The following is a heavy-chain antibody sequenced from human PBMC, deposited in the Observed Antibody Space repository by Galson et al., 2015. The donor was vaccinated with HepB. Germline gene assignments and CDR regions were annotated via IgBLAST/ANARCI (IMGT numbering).Heavy chain of an antibody. CDR2: ISGSGDST. D-gene: IGHD3-22*01. CDR1: GFTFSSYA. V-gene: IGHV3-23*01. Sequence: SLRLSCAASGFTFSSYAMSWVRQAPGKGLEWVSTISGSGDSTNYADSVKGRFTISSDNFENRLYLQMNSLRAEDTAVYYCARKYDSSGYFDYWGQGTLVTVSS. J-gene: IGHJ4*02. CDR3: ARKYDSSGYFDY.